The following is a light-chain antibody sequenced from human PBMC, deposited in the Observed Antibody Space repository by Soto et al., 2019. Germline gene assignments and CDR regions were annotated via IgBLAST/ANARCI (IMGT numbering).Light chain of an antibody. CDR1: LSVSSY. J-gene: IGKJ5*01. Sequence: TQSPSTLSLSPGERATLSCRTSLSVSSYLAWYQQKPVQAHRLLIYDASNRATGIPARFTGSGSGTDFNLTISTLEPEDFAVYYCQQRQYWPTITFGQGTRLEIK. V-gene: IGKV3-11*01. CDR3: QQRQYWPTIT. CDR2: DAS.